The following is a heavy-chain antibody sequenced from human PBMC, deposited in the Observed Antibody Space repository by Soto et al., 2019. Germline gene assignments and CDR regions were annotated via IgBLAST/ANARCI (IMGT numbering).Heavy chain of an antibody. V-gene: IGHV1-69*13. D-gene: IGHD3-9*01. CDR3: ARDAYDILTGLTNGQLDY. CDR1: GGTFSSYA. Sequence: GASVKVSCKASGGTFSSYAISWVRQAPGQGLEWMGGIIPIFGTANYAQKFQGRVTITADESTSTAYMELSSLRSEDTAVYYCARDAYDILTGLTNGQLDYWGQGTLVTVSS. J-gene: IGHJ4*02. CDR2: IIPIFGTA.